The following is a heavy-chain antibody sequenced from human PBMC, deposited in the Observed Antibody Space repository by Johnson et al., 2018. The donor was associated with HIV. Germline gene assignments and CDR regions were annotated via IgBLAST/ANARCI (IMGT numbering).Heavy chain of an antibody. J-gene: IGHJ3*02. CDR2: VSYDGSER. Sequence: QVQLVESGGGVVQPGTSLRLSCAASGFTFSSYAMHWVRQAPGKGLEWVAVVSYDGSERYYADSVKGRFTISRDSSKNTLDLQMNNLRAEDTAVYYCARERSRGGYSGYDYGAFDIWGQGTMVTVSS. V-gene: IGHV3-30*14. CDR1: GFTFSSYA. CDR3: ARERSRGGYSGYDYGAFDI. D-gene: IGHD5-12*01.